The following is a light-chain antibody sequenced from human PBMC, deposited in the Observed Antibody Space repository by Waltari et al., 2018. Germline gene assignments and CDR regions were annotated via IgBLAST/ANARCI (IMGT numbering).Light chain of an antibody. V-gene: IGLV2-14*03. CDR1: SSDVGGHDY. CDR2: DVN. Sequence: QSALSQPASVSGSPGQSITISCTGASSDVGGHDYVSWYQQHPGKAPKLIIRDVNNRPSGFSNRFSGSKSDNTASLTISGLQAEDEADYYCSSYSTSSSLILFGEGTKVTVL. J-gene: IGLJ2*01. CDR3: SSYSTSSSLIL.